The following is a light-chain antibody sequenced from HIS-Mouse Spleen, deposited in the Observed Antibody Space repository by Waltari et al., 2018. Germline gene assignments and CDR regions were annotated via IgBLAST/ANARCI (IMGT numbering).Light chain of an antibody. CDR2: AAS. Sequence: DIHLTQSPSFLSASVGDRVTITCRASQGISSYLALYQQKPGKAPKLLIYAASTLQRGCPSRFSGRGAGTEFTLTISSRKPEDFATYYCQQLNSYPPTFGQGTKVEIK. V-gene: IGKV1-9*01. CDR1: QGISSY. J-gene: IGKJ1*01. CDR3: QQLNSYPPT.